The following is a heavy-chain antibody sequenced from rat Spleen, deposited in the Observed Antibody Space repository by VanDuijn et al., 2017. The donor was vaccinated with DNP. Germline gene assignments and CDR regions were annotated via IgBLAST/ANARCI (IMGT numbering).Heavy chain of an antibody. Sequence: EVQLVESGGGLVQPGGSLRLSCIASGFTFSDFWMTWVRQAPGKGLEWVASITSAASSPSYADSVKGRFTISRDNAENTLYLHMDSLRSEDTATYYCTTLNSGTYDSWGQGVMVTVSS. V-gene: IGHV5-31*01. CDR2: ITSAASSP. CDR3: TTLNSGTYDS. CDR1: GFTFSDFW. D-gene: IGHD1-3*01. J-gene: IGHJ2*01.